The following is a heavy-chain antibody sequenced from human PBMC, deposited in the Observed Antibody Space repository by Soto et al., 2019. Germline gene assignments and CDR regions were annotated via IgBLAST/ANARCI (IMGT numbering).Heavy chain of an antibody. D-gene: IGHD3-10*01. J-gene: IGHJ5*02. CDR2: VYYNENT. V-gene: IGHV4-39*01. CDR1: GGSISSFTYY. Sequence: SETLSLTCSVSGGSISSFTYYWAWIRQPPGKGLDWIGTVYYNENTYYNPSLKSRVTITVDTAKNQFSLNLRSVTAADTAMYFCARRERYYGSPGWFDPWGPGTLVTVSS. CDR3: ARRERYYGSPGWFDP.